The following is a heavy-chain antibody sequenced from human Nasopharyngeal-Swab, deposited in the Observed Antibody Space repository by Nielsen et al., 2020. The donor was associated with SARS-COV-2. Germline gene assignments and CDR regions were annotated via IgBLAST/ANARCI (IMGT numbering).Heavy chain of an antibody. CDR3: ARDPAITGTTFDP. Sequence: GESLKISCAASGFTFSSYWMHWVRQAPGKGLVWVSRINSDGSSTRYADSVKDRFTISRDNAKNTLYLQMNSLRAEDTAVYYCARDPAITGTTFDPWGQGTLVTVSS. D-gene: IGHD1-7*01. CDR2: INSDGSST. CDR1: GFTFSSYW. V-gene: IGHV3-74*01. J-gene: IGHJ5*02.